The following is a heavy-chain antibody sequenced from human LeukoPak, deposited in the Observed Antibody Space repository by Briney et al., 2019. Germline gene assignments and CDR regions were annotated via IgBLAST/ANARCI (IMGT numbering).Heavy chain of an antibody. V-gene: IGHV1-69*06. J-gene: IGHJ6*03. CDR3: ARSKEDYDFWSGSYYYYYYMDV. Sequence: SVKVSCKASGGTFSSYAISWVRQAPGQGLEWMGGIIPIFGTANYAQRFQGRVTITADKSTSTAYMELSSLRSDDTAVYYCARSKEDYDFWSGSYYYYYYMDVWGKGTTVTVSS. CDR2: IIPIFGTA. CDR1: GGTFSSYA. D-gene: IGHD3-3*01.